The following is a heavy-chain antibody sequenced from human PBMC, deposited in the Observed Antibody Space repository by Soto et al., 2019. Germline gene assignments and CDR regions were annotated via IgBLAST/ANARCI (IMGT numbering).Heavy chain of an antibody. D-gene: IGHD6-19*01. Sequence: PSETLSLTCAVYGGSFSGYYWSWIRQPPGKGLEWIGEINHSGSTNYNPSLKSRVTISVDASKNQFSLNLSSVTAADTAVYYCARGWLAQSYDFDYWGQGALVTVSS. CDR3: ARGWLAQSYDFDY. CDR2: INHSGST. V-gene: IGHV4-34*01. CDR1: GGSFSGYY. J-gene: IGHJ4*02.